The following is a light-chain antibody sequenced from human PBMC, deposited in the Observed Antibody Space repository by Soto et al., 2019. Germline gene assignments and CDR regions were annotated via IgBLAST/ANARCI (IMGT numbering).Light chain of an antibody. CDR2: LEGSGNY. J-gene: IGLJ3*02. Sequence: QLVLTQSSSASASLGSSVKLTCTLSSGHSSFIIAWHLQQPGKAPRYLMKLEGSGNYNKGSGVPDRFSGSSSGADRYLTISNLQFEDEADYYCETWDSNTRVFGGGTKVTVL. CDR1: SGHSSFI. V-gene: IGLV4-60*02. CDR3: ETWDSNTRV.